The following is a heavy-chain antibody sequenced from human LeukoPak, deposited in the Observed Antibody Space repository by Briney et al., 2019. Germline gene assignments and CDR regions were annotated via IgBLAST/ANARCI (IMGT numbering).Heavy chain of an antibody. CDR2: IGDSGVNT. V-gene: IGHV3-23*01. CDR3: AKLATSDTGETY. CDR1: GFTFSSYA. J-gene: IGHJ4*02. D-gene: IGHD3-16*01. Sequence: GGSLRLSCAASGFTFSSYAMSWVRQAPGKGLEWVSAIGDSGVNTYDADSVKGRFTISRDNSKNTLYLQMNSLRAEDTAIYYCAKLATSDTGETYWGQGTLVTVSS.